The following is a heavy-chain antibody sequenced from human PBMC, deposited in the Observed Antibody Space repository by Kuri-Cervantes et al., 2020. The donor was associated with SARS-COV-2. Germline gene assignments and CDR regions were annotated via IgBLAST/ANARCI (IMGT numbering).Heavy chain of an antibody. Sequence: SGPTLVKPTQTLTLTCTFSGFSLTTSGMCVAWIRQPPGKGLEWIGYIYFSGSTYYNPSLKSRVTISLDTSKKQFSLKLSSVTAADTAVYYCARTSHYDQYFDYWGQGTLVTVSS. CDR1: GFSLTTSGMC. J-gene: IGHJ4*02. CDR2: IYFSGST. V-gene: IGHV4-30-4*08. D-gene: IGHD4-11*01. CDR3: ARTSHYDQYFDY.